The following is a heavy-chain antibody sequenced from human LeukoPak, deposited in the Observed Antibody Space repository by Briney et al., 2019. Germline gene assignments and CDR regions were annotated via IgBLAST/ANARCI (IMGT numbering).Heavy chain of an antibody. V-gene: IGHV3-48*03. CDR3: ARGMNGVGGYDILIDY. J-gene: IGHJ4*02. Sequence: GGSLRLSCAASGFTFSSYEMNWVRQAPGKGLEWVSYISSDAASIYYADSVRGRFTISRDNAKNSLFLQVYSLRDEDTAAYYCARGMNGVGGYDILIDYWGQGTLVTVSS. CDR2: ISSDAASI. D-gene: IGHD3-9*01. CDR1: GFTFSSYE.